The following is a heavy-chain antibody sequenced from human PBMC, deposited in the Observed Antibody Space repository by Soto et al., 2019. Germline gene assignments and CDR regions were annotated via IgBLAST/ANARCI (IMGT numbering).Heavy chain of an antibody. Sequence: ASVKVSCKASGYTFTDYDITWVRQATGQGLEWMGWINPNSGNTAYAQNFQGRVTMTRDASISTAYMELSSLRSEDTAVYYCSRGHYWFDPWGQGTLVTVSS. CDR1: GYTFTDYD. V-gene: IGHV1-8*01. J-gene: IGHJ5*02. CDR2: INPNSGNT. CDR3: SRGHYWFDP.